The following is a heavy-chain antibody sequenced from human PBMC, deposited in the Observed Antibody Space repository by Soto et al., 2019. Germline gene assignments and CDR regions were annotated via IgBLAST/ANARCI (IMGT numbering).Heavy chain of an antibody. CDR2: IYYSGST. V-gene: IGHV4-59*08. CDR1: GGSISSYY. D-gene: IGHD2-15*01. J-gene: IGHJ5*02. CDR3: ARHERGYCSGGSCYWFDP. Sequence: SETLSLTCTVSGGSISSYYWSWIRQPPGKGLEWIGYIYYSGSTNYNPSLKSRVTISVDTSKNQFSLKLSSVTAADTAVYYCARHERGYCSGGSCYWFDPWGQGTLVTVSS.